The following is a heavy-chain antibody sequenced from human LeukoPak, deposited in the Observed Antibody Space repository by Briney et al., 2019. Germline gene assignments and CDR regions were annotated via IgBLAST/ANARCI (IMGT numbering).Heavy chain of an antibody. CDR3: ARLASSGWSHCDY. CDR2: IYYSGST. D-gene: IGHD6-19*01. J-gene: IGHJ4*02. Sequence: SETLSLTCAVYGGSFSGYYWSWIRQPPGKGPEWIGYIYYSGSTNYNPSLKSRVTISVDTSKNQFSLKMNSVTAADTAVYYCARLASSGWSHCDYWGQGTLVAVSS. CDR1: GGSFSGYY. V-gene: IGHV4-59*08.